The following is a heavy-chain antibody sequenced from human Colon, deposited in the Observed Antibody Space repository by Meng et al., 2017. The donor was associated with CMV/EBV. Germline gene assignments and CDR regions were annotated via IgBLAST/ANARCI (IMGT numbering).Heavy chain of an antibody. V-gene: IGHV3-23*01. Sequence: GGSLRLSCAASGFAFDNYAMSWVRQAPGKGLEWVSATSDSGDRTHYADSVKGRFTISRDNSKNTLYVQMNSLRAEDTAVYYCAKQKLDHTDPFDIWGLGIMDTVSS. CDR3: AKQKLDHTDPFDI. CDR1: GFAFDNYA. CDR2: TSDSGDRT. J-gene: IGHJ3*02. D-gene: IGHD6-6*01.